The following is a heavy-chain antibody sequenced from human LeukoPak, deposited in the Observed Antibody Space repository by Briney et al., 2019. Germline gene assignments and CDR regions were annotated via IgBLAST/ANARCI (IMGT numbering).Heavy chain of an antibody. CDR1: GFTFSSYS. V-gene: IGHV3-48*01. J-gene: IGHJ4*02. D-gene: IGHD5-18*01. CDR2: IGSSSSTI. Sequence: GGSLRLSCAASGFTFSSYSMNWVRQAPGKGLEWVSYIGSSSSTIYYADSVKGRFTISRDNAKNSLYLQMNSLRAEDTAVYYCAREGASYGNHYFDYWGQGTLVTVSS. CDR3: AREGASYGNHYFDY.